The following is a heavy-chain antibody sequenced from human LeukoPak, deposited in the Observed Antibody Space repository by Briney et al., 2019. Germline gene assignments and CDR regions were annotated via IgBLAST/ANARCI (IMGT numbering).Heavy chain of an antibody. CDR3: ARDGGKVQD. Sequence: SETLSLTCTVSGGSISSYYWSWIRQPPGKGLEWIGDIYYSGSTNYNPSLKSRVTISVDTSKNQFSLKLSSVTAADTAVYYCARDGGKVQDWGQGTLVTVSS. CDR2: IYYSGST. V-gene: IGHV4-59*01. D-gene: IGHD1-1*01. CDR1: GGSISSYY. J-gene: IGHJ4*02.